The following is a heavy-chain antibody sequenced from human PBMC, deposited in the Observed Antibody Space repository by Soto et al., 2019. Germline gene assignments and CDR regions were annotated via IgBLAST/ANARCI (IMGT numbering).Heavy chain of an antibody. D-gene: IGHD3-9*01. CDR2: IIPIFGTA. J-gene: IGHJ6*02. V-gene: IGHV1-69*12. CDR1: GGTFSSYA. CDR3: ARDSTREVRRYLSLSV. Sequence: QVQLVQSGAEVKKPGSSVKVSCKASGGTFSSYAISWVRQAPGQGLEWMGGIIPIFGTANYAQKFQGRVTMTADESTSTAYMELSSLRSEHTAVYYCARDSTREVRRYLSLSVWGQGPTVTVSS.